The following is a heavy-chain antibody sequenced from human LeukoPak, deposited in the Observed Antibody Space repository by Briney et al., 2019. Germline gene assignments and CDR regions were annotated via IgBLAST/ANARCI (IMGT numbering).Heavy chain of an antibody. CDR3: ARIHDHGDYRAGDY. CDR2: INPNSGGT. Sequence: ASVKVSCKASGYTFTGYYMHWVRQAPGQGLEWMGWINPNSGGTNYAQKFQGRVTMTRDTSISTAYMELSRLRSDDTAVYYCARIHDHGDYRAGDYWGQGTLVTVSS. D-gene: IGHD4-17*01. J-gene: IGHJ4*02. V-gene: IGHV1-2*02. CDR1: GYTFTGYY.